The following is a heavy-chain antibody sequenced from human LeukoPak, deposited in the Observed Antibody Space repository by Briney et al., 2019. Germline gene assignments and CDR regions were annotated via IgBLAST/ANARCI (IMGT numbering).Heavy chain of an antibody. J-gene: IGHJ5*02. Sequence: PGGSLRLSCAASGFTLSSYSMNWVRQAPGKGLEWVSSISSSSSYIYYADSVKGRFTISRDNAKNSLYLQMNSLRAEDTAVYYCARDQQWLVKGVEFDPWGQGTLVTVSS. CDR1: GFTLSSYS. CDR2: ISSSSSYI. CDR3: ARDQQWLVKGVEFDP. D-gene: IGHD6-19*01. V-gene: IGHV3-21*01.